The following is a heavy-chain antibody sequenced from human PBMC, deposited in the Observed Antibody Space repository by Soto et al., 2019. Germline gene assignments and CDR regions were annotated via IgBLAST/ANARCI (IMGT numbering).Heavy chain of an antibody. V-gene: IGHV4-59*01. CDR2: VYYTGST. CDR3: ARGRWFDP. J-gene: IGHJ5*02. CDR1: GGSISDDY. Sequence: SETLSLTCTVSGGSISDDYWNWIRQPPGKGLELIGYVYYTGSTNYNPSLKSRVSLSLDPSKNQFSLNLSSVTAADTAVYFCARGRWFDPWGQGTLVTVSS.